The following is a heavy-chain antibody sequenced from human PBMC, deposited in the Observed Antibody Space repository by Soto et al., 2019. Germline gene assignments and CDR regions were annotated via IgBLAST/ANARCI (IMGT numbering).Heavy chain of an antibody. D-gene: IGHD6-13*01. V-gene: IGHV3-23*01. CDR2: ISGSGGST. Sequence: PGGSLRLSCGASGFTFSSYAMSWVRQAPGKGLEWVSAISGSGGSTYYADSVKGRFTISRDNSKNTLYLQMNSLRAEDTAVYYCAKDPRRQQLVRFGFYWFDPWGQGTLVTVSS. CDR3: AKDPRRQQLVRFGFYWFDP. J-gene: IGHJ5*02. CDR1: GFTFSSYA.